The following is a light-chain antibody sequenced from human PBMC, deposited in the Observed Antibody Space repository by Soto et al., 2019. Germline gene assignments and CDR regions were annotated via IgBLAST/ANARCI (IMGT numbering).Light chain of an antibody. Sequence: QSVLTQPPSVSGAPGQRVTISCSGTSSSIGAGYEVHWYHQLPGTAPKLVVSGNGNRPSGVPDRLSASKSGTSASLAITGLQAEDEGHYYCGAWDTRLSAYVFGTGTKLTVL. CDR1: SSSIGAGYE. CDR2: GNG. V-gene: IGLV1-40*01. CDR3: GAWDTRLSAYV. J-gene: IGLJ1*01.